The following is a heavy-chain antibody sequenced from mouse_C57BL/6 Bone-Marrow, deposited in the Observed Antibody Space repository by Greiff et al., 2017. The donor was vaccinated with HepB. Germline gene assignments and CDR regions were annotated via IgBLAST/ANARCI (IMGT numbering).Heavy chain of an antibody. CDR1: GYTFTDYE. Sequence: VQLQQSGAELVRPGASVTLSCKASGYTFTDYEMHWVKQTPVHGLEWIGAIDPETGGTAYNQKFKGKAILTADKSSSTAYMELRSLTSEDSAVYYGTRSGESYYDYDEGVDYWGQGTSVTVSS. D-gene: IGHD2-4*01. CDR3: TRSGESYYDYDEGVDY. J-gene: IGHJ4*01. V-gene: IGHV1-15*01. CDR2: IDPETGGT.